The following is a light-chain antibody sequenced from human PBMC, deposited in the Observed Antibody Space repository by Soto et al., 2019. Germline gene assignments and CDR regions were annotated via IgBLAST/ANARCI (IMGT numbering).Light chain of an antibody. J-gene: IGLJ1*01. CDR1: GSNLGRNY. CDR3: GSWDNSLSSYV. Sequence: VLTQPPSVSATPGQKVTISCSGSGSNLGRNYVSWYQQLPGTAPKLLIYDNVYRFSGIPDRFSGSKSGTSATLGITGLQTGDEGDSYCGSWDNSLSSYVFGTGTKVTVL. V-gene: IGLV1-51*01. CDR2: DNV.